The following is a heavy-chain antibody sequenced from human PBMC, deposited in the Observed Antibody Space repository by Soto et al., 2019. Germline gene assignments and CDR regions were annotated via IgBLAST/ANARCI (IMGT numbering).Heavy chain of an antibody. V-gene: IGHV3-21*01. CDR2: ISSSSSYI. J-gene: IGHJ4*02. CDR1: GFTFSSYS. D-gene: IGHD3-22*01. CDR3: ASGDSSGYFDY. Sequence: PGGSLRPSCQASGFTFSSYSMNWVRQAPGKGLEWISSISSSSSYIYYADTVKGRFTISTDNAKNSLYLQMSSLRAEDTAVYYCASGDSSGYFDYWGQGTLVTVSS.